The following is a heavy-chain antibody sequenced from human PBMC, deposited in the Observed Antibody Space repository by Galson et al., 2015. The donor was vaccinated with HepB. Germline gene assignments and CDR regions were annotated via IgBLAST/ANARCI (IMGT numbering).Heavy chain of an antibody. CDR3: AKNGDYYFYGMDV. V-gene: IGHV3-23*01. Sequence: SLRLSCAASRFPFRNYAMSWVRQAPGMGLQWVSSVSNSGGSTYYADSVKGRFTISRDNTRNMLFLQMSSLRAEDTAVYYCAKNGDYYFYGMDVWGQGTTVTVSS. D-gene: IGHD1-1*01. CDR1: RFPFRNYA. CDR2: VSNSGGST. J-gene: IGHJ6*02.